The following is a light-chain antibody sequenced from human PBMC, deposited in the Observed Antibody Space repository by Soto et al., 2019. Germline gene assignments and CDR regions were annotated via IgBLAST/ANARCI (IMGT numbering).Light chain of an antibody. Sequence: QSVLTQPPSASGTPGQRVTISCSGSSSNIGSNYGYWYQQLPGTAPKLLIYRNNQRPSGLPDRFSGSKSGTSASLAISGLRSEDEADYYCAAWDVSLSGYVFGTGTKLTVL. CDR1: SSNIGSNY. V-gene: IGLV1-47*01. J-gene: IGLJ1*01. CDR2: RNN. CDR3: AAWDVSLSGYV.